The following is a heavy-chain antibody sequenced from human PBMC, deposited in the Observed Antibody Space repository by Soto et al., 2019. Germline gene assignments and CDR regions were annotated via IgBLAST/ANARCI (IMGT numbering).Heavy chain of an antibody. CDR1: GYTFSSYY. CDR3: AAENQGYYDSSGHPARIWFAP. J-gene: IGHJ5*02. CDR2: INPSGGST. Sequence: GASVKVSCKASGYTFSSYYMHWVRQAPGQGLEWMGIINPSGGSTSYAQKFQGRVTITRDMSTSTAYMELSSLRSEDTAVYYCAAENQGYYDSSGHPARIWFAPWGQGTLVTVSS. V-gene: IGHV1-46*01. D-gene: IGHD3-22*01.